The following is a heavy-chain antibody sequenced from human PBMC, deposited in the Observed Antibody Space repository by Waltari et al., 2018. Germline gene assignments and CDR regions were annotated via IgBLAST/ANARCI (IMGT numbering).Heavy chain of an antibody. CDR3: ARGRVQYSSSGRAFDI. J-gene: IGHJ3*02. D-gene: IGHD6-6*01. Sequence: QVQLVQSGAEVKKPGSSVKVSCKASGGTFSSYAISWVRQAPGQGLEWMGWIIPIVRTANYAQKFQGRVTMTRNTSISTSYMELSSLRSEDTAVYYCARGRVQYSSSGRAFDIWGQGTMVTVSS. CDR1: GGTFSSYA. CDR2: IIPIVRTA. V-gene: IGHV1-69*05.